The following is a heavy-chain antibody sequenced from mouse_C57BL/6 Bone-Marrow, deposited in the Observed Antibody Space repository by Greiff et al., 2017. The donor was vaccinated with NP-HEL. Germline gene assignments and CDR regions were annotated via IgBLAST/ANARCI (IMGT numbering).Heavy chain of an antibody. D-gene: IGHD2-3*01. V-gene: IGHV1-5*01. Sequence: EVHLVESGTVLARPGASVKMSCKTSGYTFTSYWMHWVKQRPGQGLEWIGAIYPGNSDTSYNQKFKGKAKLTAVTSASTAYMELSSLTNEDSAVYYCTREIFYDGYHGAMDYWGQGTSVTVSS. CDR3: TREIFYDGYHGAMDY. CDR1: GYTFTSYW. J-gene: IGHJ4*01. CDR2: IYPGNSDT.